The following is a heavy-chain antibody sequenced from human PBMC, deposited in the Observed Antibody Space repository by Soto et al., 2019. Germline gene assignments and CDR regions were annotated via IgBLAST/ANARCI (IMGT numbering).Heavy chain of an antibody. Sequence: PGGSLRLSCAVSGFTVSSNSMSWDRLAQGKGLEWVYSIYRDGSTYYADSVKGRFTISRDVSKDTLYLQMTSLRAEDMAVYYCARSYKWTGLFDYWGQGTLVTVSS. CDR2: IYRDGST. CDR1: GFTVSSNS. V-gene: IGHV3-53*01. CDR3: ARSYKWTGLFDY. J-gene: IGHJ4*02. D-gene: IGHD1-20*01.